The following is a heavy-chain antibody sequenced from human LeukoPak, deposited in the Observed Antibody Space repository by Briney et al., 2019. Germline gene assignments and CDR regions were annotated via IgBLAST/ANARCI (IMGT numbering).Heavy chain of an antibody. CDR1: GGSFSGYY. V-gene: IGHV4-34*01. J-gene: IGHJ5*02. CDR2: INHSGST. D-gene: IGHD3-10*01. Sequence: PSETLSLTCAVYGGSFSGYYWSWIRQPPGKGLEWIGEINHSGSTNYNPSLKSRVTISVDTSKNQFSLKLSSVTAADTAVYYCARHGGTYGLGRYYNWFDPWGQGTLVTVSS. CDR3: ARHGGTYGLGRYYNWFDP.